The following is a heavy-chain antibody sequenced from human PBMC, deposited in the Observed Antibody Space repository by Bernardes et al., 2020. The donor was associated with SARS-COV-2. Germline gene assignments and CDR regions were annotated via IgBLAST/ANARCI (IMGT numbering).Heavy chain of an antibody. CDR3: ARLKGQATYYYYYGMDV. D-gene: IGHD5-12*01. V-gene: IGHV4-39*01. CDR2: IYYSGST. Sequence: SETLSLTCTVSGGSISSSSYYWGWIRQPPGKGLEWIGSIYYSGSTYYNPSLKSRVTISVDTSKNQFSLKLSSVTAADTAVYYCARLKGQATYYYYYGMDVWGQGTTVTVSS. CDR1: GGSISSSSYY. J-gene: IGHJ6*02.